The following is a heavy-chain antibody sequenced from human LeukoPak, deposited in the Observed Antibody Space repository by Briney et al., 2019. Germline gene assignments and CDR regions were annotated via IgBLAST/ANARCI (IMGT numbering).Heavy chain of an antibody. J-gene: IGHJ4*02. CDR3: ARRVAGSGYRDY. D-gene: IGHD3-22*01. CDR2: IHYSGST. Sequence: SETLSLTCTVPGGSISSSSYYWAWIRQPPGKGLEWIGNIHYSGSTHYNASLKSRVTISVDTSKNQFSLELSSVTAADTAVYYCARRVAGSGYRDYWGQGTLVTVSS. CDR1: GGSISSSSYY. V-gene: IGHV4-39*01.